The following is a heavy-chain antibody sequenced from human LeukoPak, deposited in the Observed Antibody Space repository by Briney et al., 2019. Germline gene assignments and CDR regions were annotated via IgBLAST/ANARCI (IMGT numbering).Heavy chain of an antibody. CDR2: IYPGDSDT. J-gene: IGHJ3*02. V-gene: IGHV5-51*01. CDR3: ARHPYARLGFYDAFDI. D-gene: IGHD6-19*01. CDR1: GYSFTSYW. Sequence: GESLKISCKGSGYSFTSYWIGWVRQMPGKGLEWMGIIYPGDSDTRYSPSFQGQVTISADKSISTAYLQWSSLKASDTAMYYCARHPYARLGFYDAFDIWGQGTMVTVSS.